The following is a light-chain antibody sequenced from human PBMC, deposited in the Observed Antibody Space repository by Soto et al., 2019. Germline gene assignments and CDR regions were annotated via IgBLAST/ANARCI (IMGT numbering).Light chain of an antibody. J-gene: IGLJ1*01. CDR1: SSDVGGYNY. Sequence: QSVLTQPASVSGSPGRSITISCTGTSSDVGGYNYVSWYQQHPGKAPKLMLFDVSGRPSGVSNRFSGSKSGNTASLTISGLQAEDEADYYCSSYTSSTTSYVFGTGTKVTVL. CDR3: SSYTSSTTSYV. CDR2: DVS. V-gene: IGLV2-14*01.